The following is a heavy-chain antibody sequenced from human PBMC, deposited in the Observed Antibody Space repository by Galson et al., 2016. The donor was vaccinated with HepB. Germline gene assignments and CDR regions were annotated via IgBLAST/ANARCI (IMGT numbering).Heavy chain of an antibody. CDR1: GFTFNGYG. Sequence: SLRLSCAGSGFTFNGYGMHWVRQAPGKGLEWVAADSMDGRRKFYADSVKGRFTISRGNSKNTLYLQMISLRAEDTAVYYCAKDKNDLQYYYYGMDVWGLGTTVTVSS. CDR2: DSMDGRRK. CDR3: AKDKNDLQYYYYGMDV. V-gene: IGHV3-30*18. J-gene: IGHJ6*02.